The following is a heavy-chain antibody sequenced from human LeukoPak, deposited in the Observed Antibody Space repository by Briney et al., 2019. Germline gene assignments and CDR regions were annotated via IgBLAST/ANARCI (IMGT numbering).Heavy chain of an antibody. J-gene: IGHJ4*02. V-gene: IGHV1-69*05. CDR1: GGTFSSHA. CDR3: ATPPPSRVPAASYEFDY. CDR2: IIPIFGTA. D-gene: IGHD2-2*01. Sequence: ASVKVSCKASGGTFSSHAISWVRQAPGQGLEWMGGIIPIFGTANYAQKFQGRVTITTDESTSTAYMELSSLRSEDTAVYYCATPPPSRVPAASYEFDYWGQGTLVTVSS.